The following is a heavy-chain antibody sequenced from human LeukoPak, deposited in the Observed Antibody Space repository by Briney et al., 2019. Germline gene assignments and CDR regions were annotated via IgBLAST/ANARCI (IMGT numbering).Heavy chain of an antibody. CDR2: INPNSGGT. J-gene: IGHJ4*02. D-gene: IGHD3-10*02. V-gene: IGHV1-2*02. CDR3: ARDVPDY. Sequence: ASVKVSCKASGYTFTGYYIHWVRQAPGQGLEWMGWINPNSGGTNYAQKFRGRVTMTRDTSISTAYMELSSLRSDDTAVYYCARDVPDYWGQGTLVTVSS. CDR1: GYTFTGYY.